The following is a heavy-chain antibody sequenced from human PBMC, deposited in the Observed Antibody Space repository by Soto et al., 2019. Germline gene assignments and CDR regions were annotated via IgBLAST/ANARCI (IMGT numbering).Heavy chain of an antibody. CDR2: TYYRSRWYN. V-gene: IGHV6-1*01. D-gene: IGHD5-18*01. Sequence: SQTLSLTCAISGDSVSSNSAAWNWIRLSPSRGLEWLARTYYRSRWYNDYAVSVRSRITVNPDTSKNQFSLQLTSVTPEDTAVYYCARGWIQLWLPDSDYWGQGTLVTVSS. J-gene: IGHJ4*02. CDR1: GDSVSSNSAA. CDR3: ARGWIQLWLPDSDY.